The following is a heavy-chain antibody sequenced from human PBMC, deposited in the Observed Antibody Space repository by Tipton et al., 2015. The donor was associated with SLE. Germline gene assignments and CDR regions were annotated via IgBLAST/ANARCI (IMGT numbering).Heavy chain of an antibody. CDR3: ARGIKGPFDY. CDR2: IYYSGST. J-gene: IGHJ4*02. D-gene: IGHD3-3*02. Sequence: TLSLTCTVSGGSISSHYWSWIRQPPGKGLEWIGYIYYSGSTNYNPSLTSRVTVSVDTSKNQFSLKLSSVTAADTAVYYCARGIKGPFDYWGQGTLVTVSS. V-gene: IGHV4-59*11. CDR1: GGSISSHY.